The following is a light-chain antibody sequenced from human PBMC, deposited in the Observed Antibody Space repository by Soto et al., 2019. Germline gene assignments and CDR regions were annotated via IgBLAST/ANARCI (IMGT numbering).Light chain of an antibody. CDR3: QHYYSSSLI. CDR2: ATS. CDR1: QSISTY. Sequence: DIQMTQSPSSLSASVGDRVTITCRASQSISTYLIWYQQKPGKAPKLLIYATSSLQSGVPSRFSGSGSGTEFTLTISSLQPDDFATYYCQHYYSSSLIFAGGTKVDIK. J-gene: IGKJ4*01. V-gene: IGKV1-39*01.